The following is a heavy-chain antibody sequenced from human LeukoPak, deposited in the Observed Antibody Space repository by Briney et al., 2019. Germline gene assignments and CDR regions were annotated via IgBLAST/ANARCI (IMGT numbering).Heavy chain of an antibody. Sequence: GGSLRLSCAASGFTFSDYSMNWVRQAPGKGLEWVASVNTVSSYIYYADSMRGRFTISRDNAKNSLFLQMNSLRAEDTAVYYCARLRRNSDRSDFFHYYDHWGQATLVTVSS. V-gene: IGHV3-21*01. J-gene: IGHJ4*02. CDR3: ARLRRNSDRSDFFHYYDH. CDR2: VNTVSSYI. CDR1: GFTFSDYS. D-gene: IGHD3-22*01.